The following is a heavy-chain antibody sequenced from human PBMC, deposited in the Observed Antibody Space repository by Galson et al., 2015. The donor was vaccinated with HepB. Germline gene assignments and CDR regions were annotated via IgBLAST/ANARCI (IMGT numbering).Heavy chain of an antibody. V-gene: IGHV3-48*01. CDR3: AIQVAAFDP. CDR2: ISRRSTTI. J-gene: IGHJ5*02. D-gene: IGHD1-1*01. CDR1: GFGFSSYG. Sequence: SLRLSCAASGFGFSSYGMSWVRQAPGKGLEWVSYISRRSTTIYYADSVKGRFTVTRDNAQSSLYLQMNGLRAEDTAVYYCAIQVAAFDPWGQGTLVTVSS.